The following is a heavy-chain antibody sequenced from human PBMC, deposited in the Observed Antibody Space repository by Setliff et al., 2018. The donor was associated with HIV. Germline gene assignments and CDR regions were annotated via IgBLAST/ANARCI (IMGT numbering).Heavy chain of an antibody. V-gene: IGHV3-7*03. J-gene: IGHJ5*02. CDR2: INQDGSEK. CDR3: ARDRRWFDP. CDR1: GFTFSSFF. Sequence: PGGSLRLSCAASGFTFSSFFMSWVRQAPGKGLEWVANINQDGSEKSYVDSVKGRFTISRDNAKNSLYLQMNSLRAEDTAVYYCARDRRWFDPWGQGALVTAPQ.